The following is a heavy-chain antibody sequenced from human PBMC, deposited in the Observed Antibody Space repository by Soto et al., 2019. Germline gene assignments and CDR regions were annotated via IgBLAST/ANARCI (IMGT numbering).Heavy chain of an antibody. CDR2: ISEYNGNT. CDR3: VRNTYYYHSSGPAPFEY. D-gene: IGHD3-22*01. J-gene: IGHJ4*02. V-gene: IGHV1-18*01. Sequence: QIQLVQSGTEVKRAGASVKVSCKTSGYSFTTYGLSWVRQAPGRGLEWVAWISEYNGNTNYAEKFQRTVILTTHTPTTTGYMEIKSLSSDDTAVYYCVRNTYYYHSSGPAPFEYWGQGTQVTVSS. CDR1: GYSFTTYG.